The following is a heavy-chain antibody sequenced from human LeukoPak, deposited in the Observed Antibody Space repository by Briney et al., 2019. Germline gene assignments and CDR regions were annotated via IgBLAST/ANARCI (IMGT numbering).Heavy chain of an antibody. Sequence: TGGSLRLSCTASGFTFGDYAMSWIRQAPGKGLEWVGFIRSKAYGETADYAASVKGRFTISRDDSKAIAYLQMNSLRAEDTAVYYCARGVPYASWSGPHYSDYWGQGTLVTVSS. CDR3: ARGVPYASWSGPHYSDY. CDR2: IRSKAYGETA. V-gene: IGHV3-49*03. D-gene: IGHD3-3*01. J-gene: IGHJ4*02. CDR1: GFTFGDYA.